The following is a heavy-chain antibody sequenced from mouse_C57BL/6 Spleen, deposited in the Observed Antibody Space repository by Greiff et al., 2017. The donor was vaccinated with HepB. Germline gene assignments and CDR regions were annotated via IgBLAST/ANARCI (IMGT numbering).Heavy chain of an antibody. CDR2: IHPNSGST. CDR1: GYTFTSYW. V-gene: IGHV1-64*01. D-gene: IGHD2-1*01. CDR3: AREGIYYVTYFDY. J-gene: IGHJ2*01. Sequence: QVQLQQPGAELVKPGASVKLSCKASGYTFTSYWMHWVKQRPGQGLEWIGMIHPNSGSTNYNEKFKSKATLTVDKSSSTAYMQLSSLTSEDSAVYYCAREGIYYVTYFDYWGQGTTLTVSS.